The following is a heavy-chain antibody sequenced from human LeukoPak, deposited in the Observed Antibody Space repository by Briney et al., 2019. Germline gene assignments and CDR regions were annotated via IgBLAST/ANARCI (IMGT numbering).Heavy chain of an antibody. D-gene: IGHD3-16*01. CDR2: INWNGGST. CDR1: GLTFDDYG. V-gene: IGHV3-20*04. Sequence: GGSLRPSCAASGLTFDDYGMSWVRQAPGKGLEWVSGINWNGGSTGYADSVKGRFTISRDNAKNSLYLQMNSLRAEDTALYYCARDGREGGGDDYWGQGTLVTVSS. CDR3: ARDGREGGGDDY. J-gene: IGHJ4*02.